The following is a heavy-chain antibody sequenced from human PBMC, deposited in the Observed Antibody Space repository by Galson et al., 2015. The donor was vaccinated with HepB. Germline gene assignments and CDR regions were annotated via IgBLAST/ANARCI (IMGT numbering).Heavy chain of an antibody. D-gene: IGHD2-15*01. V-gene: IGHV5-10-1*01. J-gene: IGHJ4*02. Sequence: QSGAEVKKPGESLRISCKGSGYSFTSYWISWVRQMPGKGLEWMGRIDPSDSYTNYSPSFQGHVTISADKSISTAYLQWSSLKASDTAMYYCARRSEGGYCSGGSCYGLDYWGQGTLVTVSS. CDR3: ARRSEGGYCSGGSCYGLDY. CDR1: GYSFTSYW. CDR2: IDPSDSYT.